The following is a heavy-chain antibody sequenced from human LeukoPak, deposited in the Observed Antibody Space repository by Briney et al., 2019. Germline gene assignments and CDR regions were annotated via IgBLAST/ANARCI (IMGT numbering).Heavy chain of an antibody. CDR2: ISSSSSYI. V-gene: IGHV3-21*01. CDR3: ARGESYDILTGYYQNWFDP. J-gene: IGHJ5*02. CDR1: GFTFSSYS. Sequence: GGSLRLSCAASGFTFSSYSMDWVRQAPGKGLEWVSSISSSSSYIYYADSVKGRFTISRDNAKNSLYLQMNSLRAEDTAVYYCARGESYDILTGYYQNWFDPWGQGTLVTVSS. D-gene: IGHD3-9*01.